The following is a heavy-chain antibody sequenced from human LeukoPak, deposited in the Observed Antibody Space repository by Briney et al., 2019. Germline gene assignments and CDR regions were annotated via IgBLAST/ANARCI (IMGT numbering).Heavy chain of an antibody. CDR3: ARDGPGYSFDY. Sequence: GGSLRLSCAASGFTFSSYWMSWVRQAPGKGLEWVSCISTSGSTIYYADSVKGRFTISRDNARNSLFLQMNSLRAEDTAVYYCARDGPGYSFDYWGQGTLVTVSS. CDR2: ISTSGSTI. V-gene: IGHV3-48*04. J-gene: IGHJ4*02. D-gene: IGHD5-18*01. CDR1: GFTFSSYW.